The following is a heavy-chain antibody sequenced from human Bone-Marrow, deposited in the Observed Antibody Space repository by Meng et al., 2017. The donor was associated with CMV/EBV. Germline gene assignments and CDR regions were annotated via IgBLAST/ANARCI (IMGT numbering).Heavy chain of an antibody. CDR2: IPHSGSN. J-gene: IGHJ4*02. V-gene: IGHV4-34*01. D-gene: IGHD1-26*01. CDR3: APGFRSWSGSYSS. CDR1: GAPFSGY. Sequence: HVHLQQWGAGLLKPSETLSLTCGVYGAPFSGYWSWVRKPPGKGLEWIGEIPHSGSNNYNVSLKSRVTISIDTSKNQFSLKLSSVTATDTAVYYCAPGFRSWSGSYSSWGQGTLVTVSS.